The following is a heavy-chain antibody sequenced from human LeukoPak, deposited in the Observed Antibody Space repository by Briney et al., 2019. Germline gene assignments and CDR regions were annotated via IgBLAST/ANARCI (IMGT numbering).Heavy chain of an antibody. CDR2: IYYSGST. Sequence: SETLSLTCTVSGGSISSSSYYWGWIRQPPGKGLEWIGSIYYSGSTYYNPSLKSRVTISVDTSKNQFSLKLSSVTAADTAVYYCARPDYDSSGWPVNWFDPWGQGTLVTVSS. D-gene: IGHD3-22*01. CDR3: ARPDYDSSGWPVNWFDP. V-gene: IGHV4-39*01. J-gene: IGHJ5*02. CDR1: GGSISSSSYY.